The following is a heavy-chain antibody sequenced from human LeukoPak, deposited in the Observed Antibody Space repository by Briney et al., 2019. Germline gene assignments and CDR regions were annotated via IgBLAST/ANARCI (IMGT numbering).Heavy chain of an antibody. CDR1: GYTLTQLA. Sequence: GASVTVSFTVSGYTLTQLAMHWVRQAPGKGLEWMGGFDPEDVEAIYTQKFQGRVTMTEDTSTDTVYMEMSSLRPEDTAVYYCATNSGSYFLYWGQGTLVTVSS. D-gene: IGHD1-26*01. J-gene: IGHJ4*02. CDR3: ATNSGSYFLY. V-gene: IGHV1-24*01. CDR2: FDPEDVEA.